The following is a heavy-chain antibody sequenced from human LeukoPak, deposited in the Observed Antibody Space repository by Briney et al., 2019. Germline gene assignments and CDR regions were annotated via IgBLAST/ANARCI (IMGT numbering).Heavy chain of an antibody. J-gene: IGHJ4*02. CDR3: ARRLYGSGSYPFAY. Sequence: SETLSLTCTVSGGSISSSSYYWGWIRQPPGKGLEWIGSIYYSGSTYYNPSLKSRVTISVDTSKNQFSLKLSSVTAADTAVYYCARRLYGSGSYPFAYWGQGTLVTVSS. CDR1: GGSISSSSYY. CDR2: IYYSGST. D-gene: IGHD3-10*01. V-gene: IGHV4-39*01.